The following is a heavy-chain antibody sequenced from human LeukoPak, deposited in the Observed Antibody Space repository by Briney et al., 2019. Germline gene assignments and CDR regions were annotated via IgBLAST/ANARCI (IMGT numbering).Heavy chain of an antibody. D-gene: IGHD3-10*01. CDR1: GYTFTSYD. J-gene: IGHJ6*02. CDR3: ARADGSGSYSSRDYYYYYGMDV. V-gene: IGHV1-8*01. CDR2: MNPNSGNT. Sequence: ASVKVSCKASGYTFTSYDINWVRPATGQGLEWMGWMNPNSGNTGYAQKFQGRVTMTRNTSISTAYMELSSLRSEDTAVYYCARADGSGSYSSRDYYYYYGMDVWGQGTTVTVSS.